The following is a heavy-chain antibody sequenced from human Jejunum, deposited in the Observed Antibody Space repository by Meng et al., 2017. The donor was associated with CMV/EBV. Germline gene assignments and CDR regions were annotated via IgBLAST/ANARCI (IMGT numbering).Heavy chain of an antibody. J-gene: IGHJ6*02. CDR3: VRDRIPATGYYSMGV. D-gene: IGHD6-13*01. Sequence: LTFSNEGMNWLRQAPGKGLEWVSSMNGGGVVTTYYAESVKGRFTISRDNAKNSLYLQMNSLRAEDTALYYCVRDRIPATGYYSMGVWGQGTTVTVSS. CDR2: MNGGGVVTT. CDR1: LTFSNEG. V-gene: IGHV3-11*01.